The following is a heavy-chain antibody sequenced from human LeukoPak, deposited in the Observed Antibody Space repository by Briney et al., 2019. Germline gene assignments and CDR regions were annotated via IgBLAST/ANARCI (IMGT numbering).Heavy chain of an antibody. Sequence: PGGSLRLSCAASGFTFSSYGMHWVRQAPGKGLEWVAVIWYDGSNKDYADSVKGRFTISRDNSKNTLYLQMNSLRAEDTAVYYCAKEKEPLAYCGGDCYYSAFDYWGQGTLVTVSS. J-gene: IGHJ4*02. CDR2: IWYDGSNK. V-gene: IGHV3-33*06. D-gene: IGHD2-21*02. CDR3: AKEKEPLAYCGGDCYYSAFDY. CDR1: GFTFSSYG.